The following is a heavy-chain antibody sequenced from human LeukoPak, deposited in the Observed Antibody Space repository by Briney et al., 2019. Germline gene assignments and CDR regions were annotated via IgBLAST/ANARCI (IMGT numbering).Heavy chain of an antibody. CDR3: ASYSGSDPYLYYFDY. J-gene: IGHJ4*02. CDR1: GFTFSSYD. D-gene: IGHD1-26*01. V-gene: IGHV3-23*01. Sequence: QPGGSLRLSCAASGFTFSSYDMSWVRQAPGKGLEWVSAISGSGGSTYYADSVKGRFTISRDNSKNTLYLQMNSLRAEDTAVYYCASYSGSDPYLYYFDYWGQGTLVTVSS. CDR2: ISGSGGST.